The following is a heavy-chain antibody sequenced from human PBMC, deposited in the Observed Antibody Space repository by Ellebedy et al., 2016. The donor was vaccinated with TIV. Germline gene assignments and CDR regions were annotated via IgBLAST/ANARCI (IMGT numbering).Heavy chain of an antibody. CDR2: INGDGSST. Sequence: PGGSLRLSCAASGFTVRSNSMSWVRQAPGKGLEWVSRINGDGSSTSYAASVKGRLTNSRDNAKNTLYLQMNSLRAEDTAVYYCARTGPYCSGGRCYAGDYSYYAMDVWGQGTTVTVSS. CDR1: GFTVRSNS. CDR3: ARTGPYCSGGRCYAGDYSYYAMDV. V-gene: IGHV3-74*01. D-gene: IGHD2-15*01. J-gene: IGHJ6*02.